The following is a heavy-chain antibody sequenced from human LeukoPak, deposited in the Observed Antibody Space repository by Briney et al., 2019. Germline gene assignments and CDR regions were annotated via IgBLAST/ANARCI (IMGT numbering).Heavy chain of an antibody. CDR1: GYSISSGYY. J-gene: IGHJ4*02. V-gene: IGHV4-38-2*02. CDR3: ASPNSSGDYSPLDY. CDR2: IYHSGST. Sequence: SETLSLTCTVSGYSISSGYYWGCIRQPPGKGREGIGSIYHSGSTYYNPSLKSRVTISVDSSKNQFSLKLSSVTAADTAVYYCASPNSSGDYSPLDYWGQGTLVTVSS. D-gene: IGHD3-22*01.